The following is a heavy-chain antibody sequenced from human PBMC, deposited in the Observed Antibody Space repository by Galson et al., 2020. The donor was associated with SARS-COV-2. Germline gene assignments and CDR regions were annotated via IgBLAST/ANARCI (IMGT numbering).Heavy chain of an antibody. V-gene: IGHV1-2*04. CDR2: INPNSGGT. D-gene: IGHD4-17*01. J-gene: IGHJ4*02. Sequence: GESLKISCKASGYTFTGYYMHWVRQAPGQGLEWMGWINPNSGGTNYAQKFQGWVTMTRDTSISTAYMELSRLRSDDTAVYYCARYPLRTGMGFDYWGQGTLVTVSS. CDR3: ARYPLRTGMGFDY. CDR1: GYTFTGYY.